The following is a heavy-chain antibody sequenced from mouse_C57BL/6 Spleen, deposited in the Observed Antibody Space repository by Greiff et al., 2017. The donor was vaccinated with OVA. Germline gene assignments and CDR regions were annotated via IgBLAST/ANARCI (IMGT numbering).Heavy chain of an antibody. D-gene: IGHD4-1*01. CDR3: ARSETGTYDFGG. Sequence: QVQLQQPGAELVMPGASVKLSCKASGYTFTSYWMHWVKQRPGQGLEWIGEIDPSDSYTNYNQKFKGKSTLTVDKSSSTAYMQLSSLTSEDSAVYYCARSETGTYDFGGRGKSATLSSSS. CDR1: GYTFTSYW. J-gene: IGHJ2*01. V-gene: IGHV1-69*01. CDR2: IDPSDSYT.